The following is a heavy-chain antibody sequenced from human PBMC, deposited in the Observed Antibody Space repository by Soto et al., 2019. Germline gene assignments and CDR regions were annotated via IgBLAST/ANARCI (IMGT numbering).Heavy chain of an antibody. CDR1: SGTISSSNW. J-gene: IGHJ5*02. CDR2: INQSGGP. CDR3: AGLGMVAAHREFDP. Sequence: QVQLQESGPGLVKPSGTLSLTCAVSSGTISSSNWWTWVRQPPGKGLEWIGEINQSGGPNYNPSLRSRVTISVDKSKPPFFLKLSSVTAADTAIYYCAGLGMVAAHREFDPWGQGTLVTVSS. D-gene: IGHD2-15*01. V-gene: IGHV4-4*02.